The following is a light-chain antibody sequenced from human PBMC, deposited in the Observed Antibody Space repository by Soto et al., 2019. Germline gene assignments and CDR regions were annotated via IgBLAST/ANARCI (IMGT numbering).Light chain of an antibody. CDR2: DVS. Sequence: QSALTQPASVSGSPGQSITISCTGTSSDVGGYNHVSWYQKHPGKAPKLMIYDVSDRPSGISNRFSGSKSGNTASLTISGLQADDEADYYCSSYTSSTTSVLFGGGTKLTVL. V-gene: IGLV2-14*01. J-gene: IGLJ2*01. CDR1: SSDVGGYNH. CDR3: SSYTSSTTSVL.